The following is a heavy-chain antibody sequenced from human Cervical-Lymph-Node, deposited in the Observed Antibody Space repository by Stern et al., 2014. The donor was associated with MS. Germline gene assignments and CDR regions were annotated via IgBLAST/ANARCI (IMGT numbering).Heavy chain of an antibody. CDR2: IRSKTDGGTP. J-gene: IGHJ4*02. Sequence: VQLVESGGGLVKPGGSLRLSCAASGFTFNNAWMSWVRQAPGKGLEWVGRIRSKTDGGTPDYAAPLKGRFTISRDDSKNTLYLQMNSLKTEDTAVYYCTTLSGSFKLDYWGQGTLVTVSS. CDR3: TTLSGSFKLDY. D-gene: IGHD1-26*01. CDR1: GFTFNNAW. V-gene: IGHV3-15*01.